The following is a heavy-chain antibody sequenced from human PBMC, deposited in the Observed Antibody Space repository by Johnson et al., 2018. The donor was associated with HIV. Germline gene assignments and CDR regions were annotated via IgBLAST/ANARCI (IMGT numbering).Heavy chain of an antibody. D-gene: IGHD1-26*01. CDR1: GFTFSSYA. CDR2: ISYDGGNK. J-gene: IGHJ3*02. Sequence: QVQLVESGGGLVQPGRSLRLSCAASGFTFSSYAMHWVRQAPGKGLEWVAVISYDGGNKYYADSVKGRFTISRDNAKNSLYLQMNSLRAEDTAVYYCARSSWGGSSLGAFDIWGQGTMVTVSS. CDR3: ARSSWGGSSLGAFDI. V-gene: IGHV3-30-3*01.